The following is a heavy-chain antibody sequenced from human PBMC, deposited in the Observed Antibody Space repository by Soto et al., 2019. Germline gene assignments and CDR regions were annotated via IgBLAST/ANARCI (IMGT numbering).Heavy chain of an antibody. CDR2: ISGSGGST. CDR3: AKESRGFLEWLPMAYFQH. CDR1: GFTFSSYA. Sequence: GGSLRLSCAASGFTFSSYAMSWVRQAPGKGLEWVSAISGSGGSTYYADSVKGRFTISRDNSKNTLYLQMNSLRAEDTAVYYCAKESRGFLEWLPMAYFQHWGQGTLVTVSS. D-gene: IGHD3-3*01. V-gene: IGHV3-23*01. J-gene: IGHJ1*01.